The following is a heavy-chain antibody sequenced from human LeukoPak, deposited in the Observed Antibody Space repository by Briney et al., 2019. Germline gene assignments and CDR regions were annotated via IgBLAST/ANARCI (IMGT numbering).Heavy chain of an antibody. CDR3: ARVTGGVADPTNWFDP. D-gene: IGHD3-16*01. CDR1: GGSISSSIYY. Sequence: PSETLSLTCTVSGGSISSSIYYWGWIRQPPGKGLEWIGSIYYSGSTYYNPSLKSRVTISVDTSKTQFSLKLSSVTAADTAVYYCARVTGGVADPTNWFDPWGQGTLVTVSS. CDR2: IYYSGST. J-gene: IGHJ5*02. V-gene: IGHV4-39*07.